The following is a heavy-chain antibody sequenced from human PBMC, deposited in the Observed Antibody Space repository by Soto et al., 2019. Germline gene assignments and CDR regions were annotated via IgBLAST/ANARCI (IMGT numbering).Heavy chain of an antibody. J-gene: IGHJ4*02. V-gene: IGHV1-69*01. CDR2: IIPIFGTA. CDR3: ARDLELTNYFDY. D-gene: IGHD1-7*01. Sequence: QVQLVQSGAEVKKPGSSVKVSCKASGGTFSSYAISWVRQAPGQGLEWMGGIIPIFGTANYAQKFQGRVTITGDESTSTGYMELSRLRSEDTAVYYCARDLELTNYFDYWGQGTLVTVSS. CDR1: GGTFSSYA.